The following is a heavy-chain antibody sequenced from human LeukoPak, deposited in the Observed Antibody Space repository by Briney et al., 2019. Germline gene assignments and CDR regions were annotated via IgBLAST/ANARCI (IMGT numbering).Heavy chain of an antibody. V-gene: IGHV3-43*02. Sequence: GGSLRLSCAASGFRFDDHVMHWVRQAPGKGLEWVSLISGDGDSTEYADSVKGRFTITRDNSKNSLYLQMNSLRTEDTALYYCVKDVYCSQTNRYRYFDYWGQGTLVTVSS. J-gene: IGHJ4*02. CDR2: ISGDGDST. CDR1: GFRFDDHV. D-gene: IGHD2-2*02. CDR3: VKDVYCSQTNRYRYFDY.